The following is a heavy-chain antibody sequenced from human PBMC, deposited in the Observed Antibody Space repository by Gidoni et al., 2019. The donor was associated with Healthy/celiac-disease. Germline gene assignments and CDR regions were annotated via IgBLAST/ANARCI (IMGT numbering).Heavy chain of an antibody. Sequence: QVQLQQWGAGLLKPSETLSLTCAVYGGSFSGYYWSWIRQPPGKGLEWIGEINHSGSTNYNPSLKSRVTISVDTSKNQFSLKLSSVTAADTAVYYCAGATVLPVVVAATSRYFDYWGQGTLVTVSS. CDR1: GGSFSGYY. D-gene: IGHD2-15*01. J-gene: IGHJ4*02. CDR3: AGATVLPVVVAATSRYFDY. CDR2: INHSGST. V-gene: IGHV4-34*01.